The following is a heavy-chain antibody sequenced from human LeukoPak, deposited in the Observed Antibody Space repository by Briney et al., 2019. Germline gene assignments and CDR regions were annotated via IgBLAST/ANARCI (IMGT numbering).Heavy chain of an antibody. CDR3: ARVLEAFSDAFDI. CDR2: IDTTSSTI. CDR1: EFTFRTYS. Sequence: GGSLRLSCAASEFTFRTYSMNWVRQAPGKGLEWVSYIDTTSSTIYYADSVKGRFTISRDNAKNSLYLQMNSLRAEDTAVYYCARVLEAFSDAFDIWGQGTMVTVSS. V-gene: IGHV3-48*01. J-gene: IGHJ3*02. D-gene: IGHD3-3*01.